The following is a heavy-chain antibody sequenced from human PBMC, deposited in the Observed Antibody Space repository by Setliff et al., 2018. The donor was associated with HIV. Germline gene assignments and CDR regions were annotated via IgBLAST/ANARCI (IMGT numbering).Heavy chain of an antibody. Sequence: GGSLRLSCAASGFTFSSYWMHWVRQAPGKGLQWVSGISGSGSRPFYADSVVARFTISRDNSKNTVYLHMNNLRAEDTALYYCARVQEPSYYDSSGYGNFDSWGHGTLVTVSS. V-gene: IGHV3-74*01. CDR3: ARVQEPSYYDSSGYGNFDS. CDR1: GFTFSSYW. D-gene: IGHD3-22*01. J-gene: IGHJ4*01. CDR2: ISGSGSRP.